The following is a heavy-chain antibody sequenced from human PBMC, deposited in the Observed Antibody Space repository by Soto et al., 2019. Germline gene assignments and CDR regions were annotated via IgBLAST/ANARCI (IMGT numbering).Heavy chain of an antibody. CDR1: GFTFSSYG. CDR3: AKDRCFGESYMLPFDP. V-gene: IGHV3-30*18. D-gene: IGHD3-10*01. CDR2: ISYDGSNK. J-gene: IGHJ5*02. Sequence: QVQLVESGGGVVQPGRSLRLSCAASGFTFSSYGMHWVRQAPGKGLEWVAVISYDGSNKYYADSVKGRFTISRDNSKNTLYLQMNSLRAEDTAVYYCAKDRCFGESYMLPFDPWGQGTLVTVSS.